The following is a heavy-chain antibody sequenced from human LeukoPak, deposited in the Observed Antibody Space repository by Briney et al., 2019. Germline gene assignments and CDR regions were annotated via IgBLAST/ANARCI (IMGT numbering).Heavy chain of an antibody. J-gene: IGHJ6*03. CDR3: ATTSTGDYYYYYMDV. Sequence: KPSETLSLTCAVSNASISSYYWSWLRQPPGTGLEWVGYIYYSGSTNYNPSLKSRVTISVDTSKNQFSLKLSSVTAADTAVYYCATTSTGDYYYYYMDVWGKGTTVTVSS. CDR1: NASISSYY. D-gene: IGHD2-8*02. V-gene: IGHV4-59*01. CDR2: IYYSGST.